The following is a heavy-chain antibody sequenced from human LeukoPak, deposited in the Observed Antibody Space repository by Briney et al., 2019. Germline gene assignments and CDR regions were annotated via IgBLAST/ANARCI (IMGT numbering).Heavy chain of an antibody. CDR3: AKLPTGFPNWFDP. Sequence: SETLSLTCTVSGGSVISGHYCWGWVRQPPGKGLEWIASVHFNGQTYSNPSLSGRVTMSIDTSKNQFSLKLTSLTAAETAVYYCAKLPTGFPNWFDPWGQGTLVTVSS. J-gene: IGHJ5*02. CDR2: VHFNGQT. D-gene: IGHD3-10*01. CDR1: GGSVISGHYC. V-gene: IGHV4-39*01.